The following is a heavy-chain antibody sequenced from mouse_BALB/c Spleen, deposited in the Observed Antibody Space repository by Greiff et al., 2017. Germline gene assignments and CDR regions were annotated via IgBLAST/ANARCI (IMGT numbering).Heavy chain of an antibody. J-gene: IGHJ2*01. CDR2: IYPGNSDT. Sequence: EVQLQQSGTVLARPGASVKMSCKASGYSFTSYWMHWVKQRPGQGLEWIGAIYPGNSDTSYNQKFKGKAKLTAVTSASTAYMELSSLTNEDSAVYYCTRSGDYDYYFDDWGQGTTLTVSS. V-gene: IGHV1-5*01. CDR1: GYSFTSYW. D-gene: IGHD2-4*01. CDR3: TRSGDYDYYFDD.